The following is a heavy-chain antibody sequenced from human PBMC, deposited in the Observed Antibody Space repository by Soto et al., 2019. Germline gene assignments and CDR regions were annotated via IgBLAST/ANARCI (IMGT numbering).Heavy chain of an antibody. CDR3: AKDLDDYSSAIDF. V-gene: IGHV3-23*01. CDR1: GFSFRKYA. Sequence: GGSLRLSCVGSGFSFRKYAMNWVRQAPGKGLEWVSGISGSGGSGRGFYADPVKGRFTISRDNPKNTLYLEMNSLRAEDTAVYYCAKDLDDYSSAIDFWGQGTLVTVS. J-gene: IGHJ4*02. D-gene: IGHD4-4*01. CDR2: ISGSGGSGRG.